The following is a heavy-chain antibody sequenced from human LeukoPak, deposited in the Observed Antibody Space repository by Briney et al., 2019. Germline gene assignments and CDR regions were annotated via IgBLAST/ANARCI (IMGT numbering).Heavy chain of an antibody. Sequence: PGGSLRLSCATSGFTFSNYWMHWVRQAPGKGLVWVSHINNDGTSTSYADSVKGRFTISRDNAKNTLYLQMNSLRAEDTAVYYCARDPYSGSYGPYYYYYMDVWGEGTTVTISS. V-gene: IGHV3-74*01. CDR3: ARDPYSGSYGPYYYYYMDV. J-gene: IGHJ6*03. D-gene: IGHD1-26*01. CDR2: INNDGTST. CDR1: GFTFSNYW.